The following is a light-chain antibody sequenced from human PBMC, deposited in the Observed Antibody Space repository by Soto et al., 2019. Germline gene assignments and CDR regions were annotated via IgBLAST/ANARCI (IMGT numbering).Light chain of an antibody. CDR1: QSVSSSY. J-gene: IGKJ3*01. CDR3: QQYASSPVFT. CDR2: GAS. V-gene: IGKV3-20*01. Sequence: EIVLTQSPGTLSLSPGERATLSCRASQSVSSSYLAWYQQKPGQAPRLLIYGASSRATGIPDRFSGSGSGTDFTLTISRLEPEDFAMYYCQQYASSPVFTFGPGTKVDIK.